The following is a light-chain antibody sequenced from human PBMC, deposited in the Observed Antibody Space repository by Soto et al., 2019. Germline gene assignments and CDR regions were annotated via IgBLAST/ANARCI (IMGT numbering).Light chain of an antibody. Sequence: EIVLTQSPGTLSLSPGERATLSCRASQSVSSSFLAWYQQRPGQAPRLLIFGASYRATGIPDRFSGSGSGKDFTLTISRLEPEDFAVYYCQHYGSSPPEFTFGPGTKVDIK. V-gene: IGKV3-20*01. J-gene: IGKJ3*01. CDR1: QSVSSSF. CDR2: GAS. CDR3: QHYGSSPPEFT.